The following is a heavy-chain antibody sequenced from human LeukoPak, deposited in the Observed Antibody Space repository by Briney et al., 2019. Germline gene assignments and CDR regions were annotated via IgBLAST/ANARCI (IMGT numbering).Heavy chain of an antibody. CDR2: IIPIFGTA. V-gene: IGHV1-69*13. Sequence: ASVKVSCKASGGTFSSYAISWVRQAPGLGLEWMGGIIPIFGTANYAQKFQGRVTITADESTSTAYMELSSLRSEDTAVYYCARERLGYSGLLLYWGQGTLVTVSS. CDR1: GGTFSSYA. CDR3: ARERLGYSGLLLY. D-gene: IGHD5-12*01. J-gene: IGHJ4*02.